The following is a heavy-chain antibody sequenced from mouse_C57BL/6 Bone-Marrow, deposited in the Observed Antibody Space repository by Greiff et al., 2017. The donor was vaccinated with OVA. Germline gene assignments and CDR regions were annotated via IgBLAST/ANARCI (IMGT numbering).Heavy chain of an antibody. CDR1: GYTFTSYW. CDR2: IDPSDSYT. Sequence: VQLQQPGAELVKPGASVKLSCKASGYTFTSYWMHWVKQRPGQGLEWIGVIDPSDSYTNYNQKFKGKATLTVDTSSSTAYMQLSSLTSEDSAVYYCARDDYLAYWGQGTLVTVSA. V-gene: IGHV1-59*01. D-gene: IGHD2-4*01. CDR3: ARDDYLAY. J-gene: IGHJ3*01.